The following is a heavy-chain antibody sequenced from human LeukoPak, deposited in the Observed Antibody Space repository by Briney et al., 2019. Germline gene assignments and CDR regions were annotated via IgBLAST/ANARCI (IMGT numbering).Heavy chain of an antibody. V-gene: IGHV3-66*01. CDR3: ARGGGYDGFDY. D-gene: IGHD5-12*01. CDR2: IYSGGST. CDR1: GFTFSSYA. J-gene: IGHJ4*02. Sequence: PGGSLRLSCAASGFTFSSYAMSRVRQAPGKGLEWVSAIYSGGSTYYADSVKGRFTFSRDISKNTLSLQMNSLRAEDTAVYYCARGGGYDGFDYWGQGTLVTVSS.